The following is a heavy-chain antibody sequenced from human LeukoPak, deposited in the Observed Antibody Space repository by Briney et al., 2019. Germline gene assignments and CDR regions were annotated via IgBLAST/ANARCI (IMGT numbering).Heavy chain of an antibody. J-gene: IGHJ4*02. D-gene: IGHD3-10*01. Sequence: GGSLRLSCTASGFTFGDYAMSWVRQAPGKGLEWVGFIRSKAYGGTTEYAASVKGRFTISRDDSRNTLSLQMNSLKTEDTAVYYCTTITMIREHEDYWGQGTLVTVSP. V-gene: IGHV3-49*04. CDR3: TTITMIREHEDY. CDR1: GFTFGDYA. CDR2: IRSKAYGGTT.